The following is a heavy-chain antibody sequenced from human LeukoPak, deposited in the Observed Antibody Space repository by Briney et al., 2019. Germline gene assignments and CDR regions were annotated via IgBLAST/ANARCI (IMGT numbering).Heavy chain of an antibody. V-gene: IGHV1-69*01. Sequence: GSSVKVSCKASGGTFSSYAISWVRQAAGQGLEWMGGIIPIFGTANYAQKFQGRVTITADESTSTAYMELSILRSEDTAVYYCARGILGYCSGGSCYSEMNYWGQGTLVTVSS. CDR2: IIPIFGTA. D-gene: IGHD2-15*01. CDR1: GGTFSSYA. J-gene: IGHJ4*02. CDR3: ARGILGYCSGGSCYSEMNY.